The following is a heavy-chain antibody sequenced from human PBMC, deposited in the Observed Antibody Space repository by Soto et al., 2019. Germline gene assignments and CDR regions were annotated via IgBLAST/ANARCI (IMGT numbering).Heavy chain of an antibody. V-gene: IGHV4-31*03. CDR2: ISYSGST. CDR1: GGSISSGDYY. CDR3: AREVSPNSRGWYTVLVRWFDP. D-gene: IGHD6-19*01. Sequence: SETLSLTCTVSGGSISSGDYYWSWVRQLPGEGLEWIGFISYSGSTYYNPSLESRVTISLDTSKNQFSLELNSVTAADSAVYYCAREVSPNSRGWYTVLVRWFDPWGQGTLVTVSS. J-gene: IGHJ5*02.